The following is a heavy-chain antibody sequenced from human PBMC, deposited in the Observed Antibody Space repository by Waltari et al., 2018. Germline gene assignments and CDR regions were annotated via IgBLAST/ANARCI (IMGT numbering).Heavy chain of an antibody. CDR1: GGSISSHY. CDR3: ASHYYDSSGYHTYYFDY. Sequence: QVQLQESGPGLVKPSETLSLTCTVSGGSISSHYWSWIRQPPGKGLAWIGYIYYSGSTNYNPSLKSRVTISVDTSKNQFSLKLSSVTAADTAVYYCASHYYDSSGYHTYYFDYWGQGTLVTVSS. CDR2: IYYSGST. V-gene: IGHV4-59*11. J-gene: IGHJ4*02. D-gene: IGHD3-22*01.